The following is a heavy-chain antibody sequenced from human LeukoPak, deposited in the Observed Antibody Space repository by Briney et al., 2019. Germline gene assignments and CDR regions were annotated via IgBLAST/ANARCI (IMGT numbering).Heavy chain of an antibody. J-gene: IGHJ4*02. CDR2: ISGSSSTI. CDR1: GFTFSSYS. V-gene: IGHV3-48*02. CDR3: ARGWGFGSIDY. Sequence: GGSLRLSCAASGFTFSSYSMNWVRQAPRKGRHCVSYISGSSSTIYYADSVKGRFTISRDNAKNSLYLQMNSLRDDDTAVYYCARGWGFGSIDYWGQGTLVTVSS. D-gene: IGHD7-27*01.